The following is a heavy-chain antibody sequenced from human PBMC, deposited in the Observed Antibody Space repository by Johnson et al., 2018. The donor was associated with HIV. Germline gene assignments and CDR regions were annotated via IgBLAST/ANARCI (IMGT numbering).Heavy chain of an antibody. CDR2: IWYDGSNK. J-gene: IGHJ3*02. CDR3: ARKSVITFDAFDI. V-gene: IGHV3-33*01. CDR1: GFTFSSYG. D-gene: IGHD4-23*01. Sequence: QVQLVESGGGVVQPGRSLRLSCAASGFTFSSYGMHWVRQAPGKGLERVAVIWYDGSNKYYADSVKGRFTISRDNSKNTLYLQMNSLRAADTAVYFWARKSVITFDAFDIWGQGALVIVSS.